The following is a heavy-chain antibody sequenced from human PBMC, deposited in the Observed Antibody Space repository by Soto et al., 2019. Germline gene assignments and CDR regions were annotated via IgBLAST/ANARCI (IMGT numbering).Heavy chain of an antibody. V-gene: IGHV4-59*01. CDR2: IFSSEHF. Sequence: QVQLQESGPGLVQPSETLSLTCVGASFGTYYWSWIRQPPGKGLEWLGYIFSSEHFKYNPSLKSRLTVSVDPSKHRVPLRLASVTAADTAVYYCAREGGGYRFDRWGQGTLVTVSS. J-gene: IGHJ4*02. CDR1: ASFGTYY. D-gene: IGHD3-16*02. CDR3: AREGGGYRFDR.